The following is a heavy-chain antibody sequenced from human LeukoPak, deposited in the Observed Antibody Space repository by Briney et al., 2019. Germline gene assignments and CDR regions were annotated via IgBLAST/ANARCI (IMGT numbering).Heavy chain of an antibody. V-gene: IGHV1-2*02. Sequence: AAVKVSCKASGYTFTAYYIRWVRQAPGQGLEWMGYISPNSGATNYAQKFQGRVTMTRDTSISTVYMELNRLTSDDTALYYCARVGYCSGDRCYLHFDYWGQGTLVTVSS. CDR2: ISPNSGAT. D-gene: IGHD2-15*01. J-gene: IGHJ4*02. CDR3: ARVGYCSGDRCYLHFDY. CDR1: GYTFTAYY.